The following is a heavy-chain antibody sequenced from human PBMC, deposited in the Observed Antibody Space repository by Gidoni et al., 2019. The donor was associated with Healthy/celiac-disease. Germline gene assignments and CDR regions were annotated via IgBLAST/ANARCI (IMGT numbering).Heavy chain of an antibody. CDR1: GFTFSSYG. D-gene: IGHD5-18*01. V-gene: IGHV3-30*03. J-gene: IGHJ4*02. CDR3: ALLVDTAIDLDY. Sequence: QVQLVESGGGVVQPGRSLRLSCAASGFTFSSYGMHWVRQAPGKGLEGVAVIAYDGSNIYYADSVTVRCTISRDNSKNTLYLQSNSLRAEDTAVYYCALLVDTAIDLDYGGQGTLVTVAS. CDR2: IAYDGSNI.